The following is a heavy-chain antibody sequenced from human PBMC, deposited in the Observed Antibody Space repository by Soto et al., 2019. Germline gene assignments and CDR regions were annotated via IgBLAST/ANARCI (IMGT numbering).Heavy chain of an antibody. V-gene: IGHV3-23*01. CDR3: VKGYWKGDV. Sequence: EVQLLESGGGLVQPGGSLRLSCAASGFTFSTYAMNWVRQAPGNGLEWVSAISGSGGSIHYADSVKGRFTISRDNSKNTQYLQMNSLRDEDTAVYHCVKGYWKGDVWGQGTTVIVSS. CDR1: GFTFSTYA. J-gene: IGHJ6*02. D-gene: IGHD1-1*01. CDR2: ISGSGGSI.